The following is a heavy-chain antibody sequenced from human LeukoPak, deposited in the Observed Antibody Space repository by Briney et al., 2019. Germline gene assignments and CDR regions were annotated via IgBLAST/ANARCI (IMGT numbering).Heavy chain of an antibody. CDR3: ARDAFRGSFRSEY. Sequence: PGGSLRLSCAASGFTFGNFAMSCVRQAPGKGLEWVSVISAGGGTTFYADSVKGRFTVSRDNFRNTLYVQMNSLRAEDTAVYYCARDAFRGSFRSEYWRQGTLVTVSS. J-gene: IGHJ4*02. CDR2: ISAGGGTT. V-gene: IGHV3-23*01. CDR1: GFTFGNFA. D-gene: IGHD3-16*02.